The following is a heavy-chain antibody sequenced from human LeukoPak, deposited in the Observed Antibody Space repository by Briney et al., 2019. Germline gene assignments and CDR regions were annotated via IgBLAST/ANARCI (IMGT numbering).Heavy chain of an antibody. V-gene: IGHV3-30*02. Sequence: GGSLRLSCAASGFTFSSYGMHWVRQAPGKGLEWVAFIRYDGSNKYYADSVKGRFTISRDNSKNTLYLQMNSLRAEDTAVYYCAKDRGVVVAATIDAFDIWGQGTMVTVSS. CDR3: AKDRGVVVAATIDAFDI. D-gene: IGHD2-15*01. CDR1: GFTFSSYG. CDR2: IRYDGSNK. J-gene: IGHJ3*02.